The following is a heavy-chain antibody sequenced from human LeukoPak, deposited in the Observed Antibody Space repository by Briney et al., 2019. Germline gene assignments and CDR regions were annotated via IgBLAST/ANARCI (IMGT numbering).Heavy chain of an antibody. V-gene: IGHV3-64D*06. Sequence: GGSLRLSCSASGFTFSSYAMHWVRQAPGKGLEYVSAISSNGGSTYYADSVKGRFTISRDNSKNTLYLQMSSLRAEDTAVYYCVKGEYSSSSSFCYWGQGTLDTVSS. CDR3: VKGEYSSSSSFCY. CDR1: GFTFSSYA. D-gene: IGHD6-6*01. J-gene: IGHJ4*02. CDR2: ISSNGGST.